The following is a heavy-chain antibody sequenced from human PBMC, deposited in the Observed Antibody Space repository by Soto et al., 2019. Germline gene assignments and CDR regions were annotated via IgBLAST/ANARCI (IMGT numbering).Heavy chain of an antibody. CDR2: IFHNGNT. V-gene: IGHV4-4*02. CDR1: GGSISSSNW. Sequence: QVQLQESGPGLVKPSGTLSLTCAVSGGSISSSNWWSWVRQPPGKGLEWIGEIFHNGNTYSNPSRTGRVTMSLDKSKNEFSLNLNSVTAADTAVYYCASRTYAMDVWGQGTTVTVSS. CDR3: ASRTYAMDV. J-gene: IGHJ6*02.